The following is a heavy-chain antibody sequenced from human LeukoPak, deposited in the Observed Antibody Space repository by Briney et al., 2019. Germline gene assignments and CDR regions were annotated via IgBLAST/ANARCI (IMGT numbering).Heavy chain of an antibody. D-gene: IGHD2-2*01. J-gene: IGHJ5*02. CDR2: ISYDGSNK. Sequence: GGSLRLSCAASGFTFSSYAMHWVRQAPGKGLEWVAVISYDGSNKYYADSVKGRFTMSRDNSKNTLYLQMNSLRAEDTAVYYCARDAGDIVVVPAAQYNWFDPWGQGTLVTVSS. CDR1: GFTFSSYA. V-gene: IGHV3-30-3*01. CDR3: ARDAGDIVVVPAAQYNWFDP.